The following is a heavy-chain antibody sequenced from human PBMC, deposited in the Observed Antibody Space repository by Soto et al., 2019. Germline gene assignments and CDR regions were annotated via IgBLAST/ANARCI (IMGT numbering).Heavy chain of an antibody. J-gene: IGHJ4*02. CDR3: ARSTGSGTTFDY. D-gene: IGHD4-17*01. CDR1: GGSISSSNW. V-gene: IGHV4-4*02. CDR2: IYHSGST. Sequence: QVQLQESGPGLVKPSGTLSLTCAVSGGSISSSNWWSWVRQPPGKGLEWIGEIYHSGSTNYNPSLKRRSTISVDTSKNQFSLKLSSVTAADTAVYYCARSTGSGTTFDYWGQGTLVTVSS.